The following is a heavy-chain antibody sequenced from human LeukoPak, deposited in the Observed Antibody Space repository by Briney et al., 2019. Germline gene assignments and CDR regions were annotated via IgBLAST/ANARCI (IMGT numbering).Heavy chain of an antibody. D-gene: IGHD1-26*01. Sequence: GGSLRLSCSASGFTLSSYAMHWVRHAPEKGLEYVSAISSNGGSTYYTDSVKGRFTISRDNSKNTLYLQMSSLRAEDTAVYYCVTAPPETYSGSYSAVDYWGQGTLVTVSS. CDR1: GFTLSSYA. J-gene: IGHJ4*02. CDR3: VTAPPETYSGSYSAVDY. CDR2: ISSNGGST. V-gene: IGHV3-64D*06.